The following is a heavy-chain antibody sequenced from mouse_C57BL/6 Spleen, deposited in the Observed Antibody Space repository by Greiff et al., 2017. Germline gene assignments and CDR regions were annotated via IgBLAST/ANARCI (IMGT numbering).Heavy chain of an antibody. CDR2: IWTGGGT. CDR1: GFSLTSYA. Sequence: QVQLKESGPGLVAPSQSLSITCTVSGFSLTSYAISWVRQPPGKGLEWLGVIWTGGGTNYNSALKSRLSISKDNSKSQVFLKMNSLQTDDTARYYCARNLHYSSLDSSGPLDYWGQGTTLTVSS. CDR3: ARNLHYSSLDSSGPLDY. D-gene: IGHD3-2*02. V-gene: IGHV2-9-1*01. J-gene: IGHJ2*01.